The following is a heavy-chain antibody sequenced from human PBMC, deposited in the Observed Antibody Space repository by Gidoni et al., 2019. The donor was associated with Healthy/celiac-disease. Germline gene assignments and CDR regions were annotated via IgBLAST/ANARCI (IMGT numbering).Heavy chain of an antibody. J-gene: IGHJ4*02. CDR1: GFPVRSNY. V-gene: IGHV3-66*04. CDR2: IYSGGST. CDR3: ARPIAAAGGYYFDY. Sequence: EVQLVESGGGLVQPGGSLRLSCAASGFPVRSNYMSWVRQAPGKGLEWVSVIYSGGSTYYADSVKGRFTISRDNSKNTLYLQMNSLRAEDTAVYYCARPIAAAGGYYFDYWGQGTLVTVSS. D-gene: IGHD6-13*01.